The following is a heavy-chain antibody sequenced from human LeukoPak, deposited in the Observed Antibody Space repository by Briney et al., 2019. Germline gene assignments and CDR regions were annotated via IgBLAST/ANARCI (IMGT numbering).Heavy chain of an antibody. Sequence: GGSLRLSCAASGFTFDDYAMHWVRQAPGKGLEWVSLINGDGGSTYYADSVKGRFTISRDNSKNYLYLQMSSLRTEDTALYYRGKDKSTKFDYWGQGTLVTVSS. V-gene: IGHV3-43*02. J-gene: IGHJ4*02. D-gene: IGHD2-2*01. CDR2: INGDGGST. CDR3: GKDKSTKFDY. CDR1: GFTFDDYA.